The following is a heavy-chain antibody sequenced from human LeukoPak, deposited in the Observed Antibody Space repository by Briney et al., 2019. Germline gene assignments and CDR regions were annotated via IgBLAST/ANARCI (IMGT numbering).Heavy chain of an antibody. V-gene: IGHV1-8*01. J-gene: IGHJ6*02. Sequence: ASVKVSCTASGYTFTSYDINWVRQATGQGLEWMGWMNPNSGNTGYAQKFQGRVTMTRNTSISTAYMELSSLRSEDPAVYYCASQRTSGSVYYYYYGMDVWGQGTTVTVSS. CDR3: ASQRTSGSVYYYYYGMDV. CDR1: GYTFTSYD. CDR2: MNPNSGNT. D-gene: IGHD3-10*01.